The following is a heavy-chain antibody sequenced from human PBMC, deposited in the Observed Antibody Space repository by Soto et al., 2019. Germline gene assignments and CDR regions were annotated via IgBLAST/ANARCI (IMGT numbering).Heavy chain of an antibody. V-gene: IGHV1-18*01. Sequence: QVQLVQSGAEVKKPGASVKVSCKASGYTFTSYGISWVRQAPGQGLEWMGWISAYNGNTNYAQKLQGRVTMTTDTSPSTAYMELRSLRSDDTAVYYCARDLFVLYYDSSGYSWFDPWGQGTLVTVSS. J-gene: IGHJ5*02. CDR3: ARDLFVLYYDSSGYSWFDP. D-gene: IGHD3-22*01. CDR1: GYTFTSYG. CDR2: ISAYNGNT.